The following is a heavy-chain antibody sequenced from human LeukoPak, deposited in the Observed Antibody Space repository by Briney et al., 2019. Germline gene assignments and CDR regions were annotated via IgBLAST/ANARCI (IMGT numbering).Heavy chain of an antibody. CDR2: IYHSGST. CDR1: GGSISSSNW. Sequence: PSETLSLTCAVSGGSISSSNWWSWVRQPPGKGLEWIGEIYHSGSTNYNPSLKSRVTISVDKSKNQFSLKLSSVTAADTAVYYCARVRSAYGVIDAFDIWGQGTMVTVSS. V-gene: IGHV4-4*02. D-gene: IGHD4-17*01. J-gene: IGHJ3*02. CDR3: ARVRSAYGVIDAFDI.